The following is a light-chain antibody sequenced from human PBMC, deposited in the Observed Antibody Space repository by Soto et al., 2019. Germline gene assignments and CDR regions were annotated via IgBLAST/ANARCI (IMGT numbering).Light chain of an antibody. CDR3: QQSYSTPRT. CDR1: QSISSW. CDR2: KAS. V-gene: IGKV1-5*03. J-gene: IGKJ1*01. Sequence: DIQMTQFPSTPSASVGDRVIITCRASQSISSWLAWYQQKPGKAPNLLIYKASSLASGVPSRFSGSGSGTDFTLTISSLQPEDFATYYCQQSYSTPRTFGQGTKVDIK.